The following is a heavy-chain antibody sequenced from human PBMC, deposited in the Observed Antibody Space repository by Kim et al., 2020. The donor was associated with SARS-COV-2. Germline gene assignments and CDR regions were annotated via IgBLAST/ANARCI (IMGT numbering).Heavy chain of an antibody. V-gene: IGHV3-23*01. CDR1: GFTFSSYA. J-gene: IGHJ3*02. CDR2: ISGSGGST. CDR3: AKDHGTTIFGVVIILHDAFDI. D-gene: IGHD3-3*01. Sequence: GGSLRLSCAASGFTFSSYAMSWVRQAPGKGLEWVSAISGSGGSTYYADSAKGRFTISRDNSKNTLYLQMNSLRAADTAVYYCAKDHGTTIFGVVIILHDAFDIWGQGTMVTVSS.